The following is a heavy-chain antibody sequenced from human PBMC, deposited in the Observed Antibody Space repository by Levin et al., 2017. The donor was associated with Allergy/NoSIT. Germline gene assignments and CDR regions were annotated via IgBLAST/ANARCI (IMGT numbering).Heavy chain of an antibody. Sequence: PGGSLRLSCAASGFTFDDYAMHWVRQAPGKGLEWVSGISWNSGSIGYADSVKGRFTLSRDNAKNPLYLQMNSLRTEDTALYYCARDNIGLRDAVDICGQGTMVIVSS. J-gene: IGHJ3*02. CDR2: ISWNSGSI. CDR3: ARDNIGLRDAVDI. V-gene: IGHV3-9*01. D-gene: IGHD3-10*01. CDR1: GFTFDDYA.